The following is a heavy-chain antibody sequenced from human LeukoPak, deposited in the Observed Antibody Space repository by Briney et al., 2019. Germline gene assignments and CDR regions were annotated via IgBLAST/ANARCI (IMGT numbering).Heavy chain of an antibody. CDR1: AYTFTVYY. J-gene: IGHJ4*02. D-gene: IGHD5-18*01. CDR3: ARNSDVHTSVPTGFDS. Sequence: ASVKVSFKSSAYTFTVYYLHWVRQAPGQGLEWMGWINPNSGGTKYAQKFQGRVTMTRDTSISTAYMELSRLTSDDTALYYCARNSDVHTSVPTGFDSWGQGTLVTVSS. V-gene: IGHV1-2*02. CDR2: INPNSGGT.